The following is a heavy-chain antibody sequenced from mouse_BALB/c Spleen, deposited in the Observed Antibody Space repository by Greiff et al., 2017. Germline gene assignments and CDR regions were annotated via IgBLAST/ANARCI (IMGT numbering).Heavy chain of an antibody. CDR1: GYTFTSYW. CDR2: INPSTGYT. CDR3: ASRNWGGFDY. Sequence: VQLQQSGAELAKPGASVKMSCKASGYTFTSYWMHWVKQRPGQGLEWIGYINPSTGYTEYNQKFKDKATLTADKSSSTAYMQLSSLTSEDSAVYYCASRNWGGFDYWGQGTTLTVSS. D-gene: IGHD4-1*01. J-gene: IGHJ2*01. V-gene: IGHV1-7*01.